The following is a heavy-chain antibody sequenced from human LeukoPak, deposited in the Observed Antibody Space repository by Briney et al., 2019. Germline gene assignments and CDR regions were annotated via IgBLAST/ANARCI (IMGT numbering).Heavy chain of an antibody. CDR3: ARDPLYCSSTSCYVSSYFDY. CDR1: GFTFSSYS. D-gene: IGHD2-2*01. V-gene: IGHV3-21*01. CDR2: ISSSSSYI. J-gene: IGHJ4*02. Sequence: GGSLRLSCAASGFTFSSYSMNWVRQAPGKGLEWVSSISSSSSYIYYAGSVKGRFTISRDNAKNSLYLQMNSLRAEDTAVYYCARDPLYCSSTSCYVSSYFDYWGQGTLVTVSS.